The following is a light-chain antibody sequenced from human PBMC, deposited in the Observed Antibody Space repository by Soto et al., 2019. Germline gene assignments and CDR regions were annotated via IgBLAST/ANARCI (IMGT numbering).Light chain of an antibody. CDR3: QQYNNWPFPSWT. J-gene: IGKJ1*01. V-gene: IGKV3-15*01. CDR2: GAS. CDR1: QSVSSN. Sequence: EIVMTQPPATLSVSPGERATLSCRASQSVSSNLAWDQQKPGQAPRLLIYGASTRATGIPARFSGRGSGKEFTLTISSLPSEDFAVYYCQQYNNWPFPSWTFGQGTKVEIK.